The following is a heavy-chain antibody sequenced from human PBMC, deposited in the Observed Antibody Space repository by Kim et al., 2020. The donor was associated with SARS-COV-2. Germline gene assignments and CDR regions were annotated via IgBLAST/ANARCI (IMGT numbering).Heavy chain of an antibody. CDR3: ARDWNWGIDV. V-gene: IGHV3-48*02. CDR1: GFTFTTYN. CDR2: ISVTDAI. D-gene: IGHD7-27*01. Sequence: GGSLRLSCAASGFTFTTYNMNWVRQAPGKGLEWISYISVTDAIYYADSVKGRFTISRDYAKNSLDLQMNSLRDEDTAVYYCARDWNWGIDVWGQGTLGTVSS. J-gene: IGHJ4*02.